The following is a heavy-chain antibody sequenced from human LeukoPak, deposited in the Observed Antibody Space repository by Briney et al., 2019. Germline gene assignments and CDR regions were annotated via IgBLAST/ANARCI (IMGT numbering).Heavy chain of an antibody. V-gene: IGHV3-30*01. CDR3: ARDGDRYYYYYMDV. CDR2: ISYDGSNK. CDR1: GFTFSSYA. D-gene: IGHD3-3*01. Sequence: GGSLRLSCAASGFTFSSYAMHWVCQAPGKGLEWVAVISYDGSNKYYADSVKGRFTISRDNSKNTLYLQMNSLRAEDTAVYYCARDGDRYYYYYMDVWGKGTTVTVSS. J-gene: IGHJ6*03.